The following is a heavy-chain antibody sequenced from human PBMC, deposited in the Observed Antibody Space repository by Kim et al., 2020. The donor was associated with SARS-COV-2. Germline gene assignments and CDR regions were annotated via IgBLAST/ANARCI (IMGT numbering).Heavy chain of an antibody. J-gene: IGHJ6*01. Sequence: SETLSLTCTVSGGSISSYYWSWIRQPPGKGLEWIGYIYYSGSTNYNPSLKSRVTISVDTSKNQFSLKLSSVTAADTAVYYCARLPNYDILTVYYIDYYY. CDR2: IYYSGST. D-gene: IGHD3-9*01. CDR3: ARLPNYDILTVYYIDYYY. V-gene: IGHV4-59*08. CDR1: GGSISSYY.